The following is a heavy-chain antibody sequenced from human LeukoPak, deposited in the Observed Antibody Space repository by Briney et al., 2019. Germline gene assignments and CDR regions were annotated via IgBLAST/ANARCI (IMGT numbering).Heavy chain of an antibody. D-gene: IGHD6-13*01. CDR3: ARWFFKQQGLDY. CDR2: IYSGGST. Sequence: PGGSLRLSCAASGFTVSSNYMTWVRQAPGKGLEWVSVIYSGGSTYYADSMKGRFTISRDNSKNTLYLQMNSLRAEDTAVYYCARWFFKQQGLDYWGQGTLVTVSS. J-gene: IGHJ4*02. CDR1: GFTVSSNY. V-gene: IGHV3-66*01.